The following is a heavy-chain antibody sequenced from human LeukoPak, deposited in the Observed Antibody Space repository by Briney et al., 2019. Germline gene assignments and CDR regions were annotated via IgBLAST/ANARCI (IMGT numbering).Heavy chain of an antibody. V-gene: IGHV1-2*02. J-gene: IGHJ4*02. Sequence: GASVKVCCKASGYTFTGYYMHWVRPAPGQGLEWMGWINPNSGGTNYAQKFQGRATMTRDTSISTAYMELSRVRSDDTAVYYCARDYWNEAPSFDYWGQGTLVTVSS. D-gene: IGHD1-1*01. CDR2: INPNSGGT. CDR3: ARDYWNEAPSFDY. CDR1: GYTFTGYY.